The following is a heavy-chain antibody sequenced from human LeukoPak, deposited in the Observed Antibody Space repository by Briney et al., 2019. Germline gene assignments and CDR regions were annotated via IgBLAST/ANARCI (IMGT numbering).Heavy chain of an antibody. J-gene: IGHJ4*02. CDR3: ARRDSGYYYFDY. CDR1: GYGFSNYW. Sequence: GESLKTSWKGSGYGFSNYWIALVRQIPGKGVELMGIIYPGDSDTRYSPSFQGQVTISADKSISTAYLQWSSLKASDTAMYYCARRDSGYYYFDYWGQGTLVTVSS. V-gene: IGHV5-51*01. CDR2: IYPGDSDT. D-gene: IGHD5-12*01.